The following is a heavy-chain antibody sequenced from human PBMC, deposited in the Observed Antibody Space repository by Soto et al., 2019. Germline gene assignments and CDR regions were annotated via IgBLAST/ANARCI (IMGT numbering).Heavy chain of an antibody. V-gene: IGHV3-23*01. CDR2: IGKSGSDR. Sequence: ESGGGLVQPGGSLRISRKVSGFMFSDYAMTWVRQAPGKGLEWVSSIGKSGSDRDYADSVKGRFTISRDNSENTVYLQMDSLKVEDTALYFCMKVRDYWGQGTQVTVS. CDR1: GFMFSDYA. J-gene: IGHJ4*02. CDR3: MKVRDY.